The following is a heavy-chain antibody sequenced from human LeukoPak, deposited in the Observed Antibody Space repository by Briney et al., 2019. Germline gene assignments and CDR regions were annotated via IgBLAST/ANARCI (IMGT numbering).Heavy chain of an antibody. J-gene: IGHJ4*02. CDR3: ARGPQPPLHYYYDSSGYYFDY. D-gene: IGHD3-22*01. CDR1: GYTFTGYY. Sequence: SVKVSCKASGYTFTGYYIHWVRQAPGQGLEWMGRIIPIFGTANYAQKFQGRVTITTDESTSTAYMELSSLRSEDTAVYYCARGPQPPLHYYYDSSGYYFDYWGQGTLVTVSS. V-gene: IGHV1-69*05. CDR2: IIPIFGTA.